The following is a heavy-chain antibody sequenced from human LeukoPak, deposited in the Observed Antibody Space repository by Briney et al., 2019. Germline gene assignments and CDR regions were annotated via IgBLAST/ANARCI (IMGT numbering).Heavy chain of an antibody. J-gene: IGHJ4*02. CDR2: ISVSGGNT. CDR1: GFTFSSYA. V-gene: IGHV3-23*01. CDR3: AKDQYGGNPQYYFDY. Sequence: GGSLRLPCAACGFTFSSYAVLGPREAREGGVDGVSAISVSGGNTYYADSVKGRFTISRDNSKNTLYLQMNSLRAEDTAVYYCAKDQYGGNPQYYFDYWGQGTLVTVSS. D-gene: IGHD4-23*01.